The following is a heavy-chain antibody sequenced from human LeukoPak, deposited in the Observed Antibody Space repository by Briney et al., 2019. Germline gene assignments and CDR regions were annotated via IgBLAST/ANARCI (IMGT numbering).Heavy chain of an antibody. CDR1: GFTFSSYA. CDR3: ARGSITGTSAGNYYFDY. D-gene: IGHD1-7*01. J-gene: IGHJ4*02. V-gene: IGHV3-23*01. CDR2: ISGSGGST. Sequence: GGSLRLSCAASGFTFSSYAMSWVRQAPGKGLGWVSAISGSGGSTYYADSVKGRFTISRDNSKNTLYLQMNSLRAEDTAVYYCARGSITGTSAGNYYFDYWGQGTLVTVSS.